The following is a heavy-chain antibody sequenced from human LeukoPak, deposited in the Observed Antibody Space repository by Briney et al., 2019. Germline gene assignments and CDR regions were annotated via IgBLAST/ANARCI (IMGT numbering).Heavy chain of an antibody. V-gene: IGHV3-74*01. CDR3: ARGGAVGTTTVAFGI. J-gene: IGHJ3*02. D-gene: IGHD1-26*01. Sequence: GGSLRLSCAASGFTFSSYWMHWVRQAPGKGLVWVSRINNDGSSTTYADSVKGRFTISRDNAKNTLYLQMNSLRAEDTAVYYCARGGAVGTTTVAFGIWGQGTMVTVSS. CDR1: GFTFSSYW. CDR2: INNDGSST.